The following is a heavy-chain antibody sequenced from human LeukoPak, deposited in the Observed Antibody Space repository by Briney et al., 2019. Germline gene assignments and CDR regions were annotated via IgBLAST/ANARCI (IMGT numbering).Heavy chain of an antibody. CDR3: ARGYFGSGSDDY. J-gene: IGHJ4*02. D-gene: IGHD3-10*01. V-gene: IGHV4-61*09. CDR1: GGSVNSGAYY. Sequence: SETLSLTCTVSGGSVNSGAYYWSWIRQPAGKGLEWIGHIYANGNTNYNPSLKTRVTISVDTSKNQVSLNLTSVTAADTAVYYCARGYFGSGSDDYWGQGTLVTVSS. CDR2: IYANGNT.